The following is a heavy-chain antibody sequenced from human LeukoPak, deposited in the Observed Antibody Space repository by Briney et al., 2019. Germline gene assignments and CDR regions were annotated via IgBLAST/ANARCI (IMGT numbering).Heavy chain of an antibody. D-gene: IGHD3-22*01. Sequence: GGSLRLSCAASGFTFSSYSMNWVRQAPGQGLEWVSYISSSCSTIYYADSVKGRFTISRDNAKNSLYLQMNSLRAEDTAVYYCAKEMRYYDSSGYPPDAFDIWGQGTMVTVSS. CDR2: ISSSCSTI. CDR3: AKEMRYYDSSGYPPDAFDI. J-gene: IGHJ3*02. V-gene: IGHV3-48*01. CDR1: GFTFSSYS.